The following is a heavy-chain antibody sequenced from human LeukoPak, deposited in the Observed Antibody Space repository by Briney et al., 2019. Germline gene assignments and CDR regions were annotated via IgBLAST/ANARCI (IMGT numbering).Heavy chain of an antibody. CDR3: AGYCSSTSCYTAGY. CDR1: GFTFSSYG. CDR2: ISYDGSNK. Sequence: PGGSLRLSCAASGFTFSSYGMHWVRQAPGKGLEWVAVISYDGSNKYYADSVKGRFTISRDNSKNSLYLQMNSLRAEDTAVYYCAGYCSSTSCYTAGYWGQGTLVTVSS. V-gene: IGHV3-30*03. D-gene: IGHD2-2*02. J-gene: IGHJ4*02.